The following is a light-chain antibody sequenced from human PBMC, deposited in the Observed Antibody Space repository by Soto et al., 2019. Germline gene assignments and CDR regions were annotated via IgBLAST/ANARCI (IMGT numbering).Light chain of an antibody. CDR1: QSVSSN. Sequence: ERVMTQSPATLSVSPGERATLSCRASQSVSSNVAWYQQRPGQAPRLLIYDASIRATGIPARFSGSGSGTEFTLTISSLQSEDFAVYYCQQYHRWPQTFGQGPKVEIK. V-gene: IGKV3-15*01. CDR2: DAS. CDR3: QQYHRWPQT. J-gene: IGKJ1*01.